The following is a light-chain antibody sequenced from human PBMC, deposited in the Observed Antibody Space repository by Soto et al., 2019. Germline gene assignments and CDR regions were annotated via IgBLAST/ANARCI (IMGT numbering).Light chain of an antibody. J-gene: IGKJ3*01. CDR1: QGISSY. V-gene: IGKV1-9*01. CDR3: QQLNNYPFT. CDR2: AAS. Sequence: DIQLTQSPSFLSASAGDRVTISCRASQGISSYLAWYQQKPGKAPKLLIYAASTLQSGVPSRFSGSESGTEFTLTISSLQPEDFANYYCQQLNNYPFTFGPGTKVDIK.